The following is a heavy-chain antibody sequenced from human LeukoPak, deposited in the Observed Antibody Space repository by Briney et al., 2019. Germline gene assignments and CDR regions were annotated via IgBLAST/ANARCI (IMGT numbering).Heavy chain of an antibody. Sequence: PGGSLRLSCATSGFTFSSYWMSWVRQAPGKGLEWGANIKQDGSEKYYVDSVKGRFTISRDNAKNSLYLQMNSLRADDSAVYYCATSGWYQLHGDYWGQGTLVTVSS. CDR1: GFTFSSYW. J-gene: IGHJ4*02. V-gene: IGHV3-7*01. CDR2: IKQDGSEK. CDR3: ATSGWYQLHGDY. D-gene: IGHD2-2*01.